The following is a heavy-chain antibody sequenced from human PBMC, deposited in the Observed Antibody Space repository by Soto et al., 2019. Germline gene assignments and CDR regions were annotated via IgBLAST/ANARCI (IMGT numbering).Heavy chain of an antibody. CDR1: GYTFTSYA. CDR2: INAGNGNT. V-gene: IGHV1-3*01. Sequence: QVQLVQSGAEVKKPGASVKVSCKASGYTFTSYAMHWMRQAPGQRLEWMGWINAGNGNTKYSQKFQDRVTITRDTAASTASMELSSLRSEDTALYYSAIGLRLYHFDYWGQRTLVTVSS. J-gene: IGHJ4*02. CDR3: AIGLRLYHFDY.